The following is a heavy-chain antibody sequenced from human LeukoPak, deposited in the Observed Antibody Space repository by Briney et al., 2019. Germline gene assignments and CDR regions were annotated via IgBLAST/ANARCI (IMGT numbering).Heavy chain of an antibody. CDR3: ARRDSSGYHLDN. V-gene: IGHV4-59*08. CDR1: GGSFSGYY. D-gene: IGHD3-22*01. J-gene: IGHJ4*02. CDR2: IYYSGST. Sequence: SETLSLTCAVYGGSFSGYYWNWIRQPPGKGLEWIGYIYYSGSTKYNPSLKSRVTISVDTSKNQFSLKLSSVTASDTAVYYCARRDSSGYHLDNWGQGTLVTVSS.